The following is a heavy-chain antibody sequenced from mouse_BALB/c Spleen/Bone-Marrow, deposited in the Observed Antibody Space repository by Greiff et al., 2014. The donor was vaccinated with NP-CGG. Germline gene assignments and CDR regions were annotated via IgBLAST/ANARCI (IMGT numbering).Heavy chain of an antibody. V-gene: IGHV1-80*01. CDR3: ARGGISIDY. Sequence: QVQLKESGAELVRPGSSVKISCKASGYAFSLYWVNWVKQRPGQGLEWIGQIYPGDDDTDYNGKFKGKATLTADRSSSTAYMQLRSLTSEDSAVYFCARGGISIDYWGHGTTLTVSS. J-gene: IGHJ2*01. CDR1: GYAFSLYW. CDR2: IYPGDDDT.